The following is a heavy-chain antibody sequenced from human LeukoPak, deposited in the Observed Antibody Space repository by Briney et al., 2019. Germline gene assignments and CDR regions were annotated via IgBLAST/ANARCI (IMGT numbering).Heavy chain of an antibody. J-gene: IGHJ4*02. V-gene: IGHV4-34*01. CDR3: ARGLGRDGLSWLVRFGY. CDR2: INHSGST. D-gene: IGHD6-19*01. CDR1: GGSFSGYY. Sequence: SETLSLTCAVYGGSFSGYYWSWIRQPPGKGLEWVGEINHSGSTTYNPSLTSRVTLSVETTKHQFSLKLSSVTDADTAVYYCARGLGRDGLSWLVRFGYWGQGTLVTVSS.